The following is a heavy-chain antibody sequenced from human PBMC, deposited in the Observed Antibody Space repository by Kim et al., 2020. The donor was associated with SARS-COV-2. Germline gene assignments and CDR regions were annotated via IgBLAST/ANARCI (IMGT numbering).Heavy chain of an antibody. Sequence: GGSLRLSCAASGFTFSSYAMHWVRQAPGKGLEWVAVISYDGSNKYYADSVKGRFTISRDNSKNTLYLQMNSLRAEDTAVYYCARGSFRSVMTTVDWGQGTLVTVSS. CDR3: ARGSFRSVMTTVD. V-gene: IGHV3-30*04. CDR1: GFTFSSYA. J-gene: IGHJ4*02. D-gene: IGHD4-17*01. CDR2: ISYDGSNK.